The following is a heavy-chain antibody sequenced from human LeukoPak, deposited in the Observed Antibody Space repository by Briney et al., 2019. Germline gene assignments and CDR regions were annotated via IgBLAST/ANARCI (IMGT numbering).Heavy chain of an antibody. V-gene: IGHV4-59*01. J-gene: IGHJ3*02. Sequence: PSETLSLTCTVSGGSISSYYWSWIRQPPGKGLEWIGYIYYSGSTNYNPSLKSRVPISVDTSKNQYTAVYYCATTHDLMSANDASDIWGQGTMVTVSS. D-gene: IGHD3-10*01. CDR3: ASDI. CDR1: GGSISSYY. CDR2: IYYSGST.